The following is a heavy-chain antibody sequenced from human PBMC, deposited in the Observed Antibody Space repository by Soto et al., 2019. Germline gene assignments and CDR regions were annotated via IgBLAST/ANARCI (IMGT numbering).Heavy chain of an antibody. CDR2: IIPIFGTA. Sequence: ASVKVSCKASGGTFSSYAISWVRQAPGQGLEWMGGIIPIFGTANYAQKFQGRVTITADESTSTAYMELSSLGSEDTAVYYCAREHYGSVSKGSDYYYGMDVWGQGTTVTVSS. V-gene: IGHV1-69*13. J-gene: IGHJ6*02. CDR3: AREHYGSVSKGSDYYYGMDV. D-gene: IGHD3-10*01. CDR1: GGTFSSYA.